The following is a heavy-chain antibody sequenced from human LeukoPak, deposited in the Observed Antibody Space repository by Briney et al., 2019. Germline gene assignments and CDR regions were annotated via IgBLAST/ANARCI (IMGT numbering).Heavy chain of an antibody. CDR1: GGSISSSSYY. Sequence: NPSETLSLTCTVSGGSISSSSYYWGWIRQPPGKGLEWIGSIYYSGSTHYNPSLKSRVTISVDTSKNQFSLKLSSGTAADTAVYYCARHIGDGYNSLYYYYYMDVRGKGTTVTVSS. CDR3: ARHIGDGYNSLYYYYYMDV. D-gene: IGHD5-24*01. V-gene: IGHV4-39*01. J-gene: IGHJ6*03. CDR2: IYYSGST.